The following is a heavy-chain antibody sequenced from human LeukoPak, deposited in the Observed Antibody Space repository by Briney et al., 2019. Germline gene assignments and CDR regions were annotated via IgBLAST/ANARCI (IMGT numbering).Heavy chain of an antibody. J-gene: IGHJ2*01. CDR1: GFTFDDYG. CDR2: ISWNGGMT. Sequence: GGSLRLSCAASGFTFDDYGMSWVRQAPGKGLEWVSGISWNGGMTGYADSVKGRFTISRDNAKNSLYLQMNSLRTEDTAVYYCAKDGLRFLEWYLGYFDLWGRGTLVTVSS. V-gene: IGHV3-20*04. CDR3: AKDGLRFLEWYLGYFDL. D-gene: IGHD3-3*01.